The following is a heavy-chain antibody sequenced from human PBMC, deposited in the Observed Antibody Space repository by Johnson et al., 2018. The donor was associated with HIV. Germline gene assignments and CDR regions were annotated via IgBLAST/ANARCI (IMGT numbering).Heavy chain of an antibody. CDR1: GFTVSSNY. J-gene: IGHJ3*02. D-gene: IGHD5-18*01. CDR3: ARAYSYGAFDI. CDR2: TYSGDTT. Sequence: EVQLVESGGGLVQPGGSLRLPCAASGFTVSSNYMSWVCQAPGKGLAWVSVTYSGDTTYYADSVTGRFTISRDNSKNTLYLQMNSLRAEDTAVYYCARAYSYGAFDIWGLGTKVTSYS. V-gene: IGHV3-66*01.